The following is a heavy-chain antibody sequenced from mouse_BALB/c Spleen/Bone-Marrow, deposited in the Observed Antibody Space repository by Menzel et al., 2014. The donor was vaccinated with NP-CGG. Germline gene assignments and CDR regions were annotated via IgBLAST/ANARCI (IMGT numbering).Heavy chain of an antibody. Sequence: VQLQQSGAELAKPGASVKMSCKASGYTFTSYWMHWVKQRPGQGLEWIGYINPSTGYTEYNQKFKDKATLTADKSSSTAYMQLSSLTSEDSAVYYGARSRTGTYFDYWGQGTTLTVSS. CDR2: INPSTGYT. CDR3: ARSRTGTYFDY. CDR1: GYTFTSYW. J-gene: IGHJ2*01. D-gene: IGHD4-1*01. V-gene: IGHV1-7*01.